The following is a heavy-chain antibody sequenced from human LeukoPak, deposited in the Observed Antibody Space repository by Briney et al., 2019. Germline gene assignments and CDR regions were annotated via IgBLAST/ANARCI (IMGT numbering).Heavy chain of an antibody. CDR2: IYYSGST. Sequence: PSETLSLTCTVSGGSVSSGSYYWSWIRQPPGKGLEWIGYIYYSGSTNYNPSLKSRVTISVDTSKNQFSLKLSSVTAADTAVYYCAREMTTVTSFDYWGQGTLVTVSS. J-gene: IGHJ4*02. CDR1: GGSVSSGSYY. D-gene: IGHD4-17*01. V-gene: IGHV4-61*01. CDR3: AREMTTVTSFDY.